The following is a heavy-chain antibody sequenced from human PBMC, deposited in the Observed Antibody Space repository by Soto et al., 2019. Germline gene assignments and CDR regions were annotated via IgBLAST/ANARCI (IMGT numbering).Heavy chain of an antibody. D-gene: IGHD4-4*01. J-gene: IGHJ4*02. CDR1: GFTFSDYY. CDR2: ISSSGSTI. CDR3: ASWSNYEPVKFDY. Sequence: GGSLRLSCAASGFTFSDYYMSWILQAPGKGLEWVSYISSSGSTIYYADSVKGRFTISRDNAKNSLYLQMNSLRAEDTAVYYCASWSNYEPVKFDYWGQGTLVTVSS. V-gene: IGHV3-11*01.